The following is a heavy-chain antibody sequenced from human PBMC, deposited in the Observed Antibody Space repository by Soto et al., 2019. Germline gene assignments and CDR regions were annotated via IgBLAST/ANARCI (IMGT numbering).Heavy chain of an antibody. J-gene: IGHJ6*02. D-gene: IGHD3-10*01. Sequence: QVQLQESGPGLVKPSETLSLTCTVSGGSISSISNHYCSWIRQPPGKGLEWIGYISYSGYTSYNPSHTTRVIFAVDTSKNQVSLNLASVTAADTAVYYCATQGFGVLHGLVDVWGQGTTVTVSS. CDR2: ISYSGYT. V-gene: IGHV4-59*08. CDR1: GGSISSISNHY. CDR3: ATQGFGVLHGLVDV.